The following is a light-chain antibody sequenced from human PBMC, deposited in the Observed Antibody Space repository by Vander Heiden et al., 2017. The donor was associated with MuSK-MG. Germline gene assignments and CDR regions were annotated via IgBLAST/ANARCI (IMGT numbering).Light chain of an antibody. CDR3: KQYNSYSRT. Sequence: DIQMTQSPSTLSASVGDRVTITCRASQSISSWLAWYHQKPGKAPKLLIDDASSLESGVPSRFSGSGSGTEFTLTISSMQPDDFATYYCKQYNSYSRTFGQGTKVDIK. J-gene: IGKJ1*01. V-gene: IGKV1-5*01. CDR1: QSISSW. CDR2: DAS.